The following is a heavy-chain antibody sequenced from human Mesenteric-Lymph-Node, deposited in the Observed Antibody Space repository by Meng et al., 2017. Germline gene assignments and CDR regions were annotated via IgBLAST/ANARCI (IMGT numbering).Heavy chain of an antibody. J-gene: IGHJ3*02. D-gene: IGHD3-22*01. CDR3: ARDLDYFHTNNYYDAFDI. V-gene: IGHV3-66*03. CDR2: LYSSGST. Sequence: GGSLRLSCAAPGFTVSSNYMNWVRQAPGKGLEWLSVLYSSGSTSYANSVKGRFTISRDNSKNTLYLQMDSLRPEDTAVYYCARDLDYFHTNNYYDAFDIWGQGTMVTVSS. CDR1: GFTVSSNY.